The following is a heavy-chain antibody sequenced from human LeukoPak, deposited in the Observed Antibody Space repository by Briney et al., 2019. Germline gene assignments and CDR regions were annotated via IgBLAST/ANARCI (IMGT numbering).Heavy chain of an antibody. CDR3: AGANYDFWSGYYRDAFDI. D-gene: IGHD3-3*01. CDR1: GGSISSSSYY. Sequence: SETLSLICTVSGGSISSSSYYWGWIRQPPGKGLEWIGSIYYSGSTYYDPSLKSRVTISVDTSKNQFSLKLSSVTAADTAVYYCAGANYDFWSGYYRDAFDIWGQGTMVTVSS. CDR2: IYYSGST. J-gene: IGHJ3*02. V-gene: IGHV4-39*01.